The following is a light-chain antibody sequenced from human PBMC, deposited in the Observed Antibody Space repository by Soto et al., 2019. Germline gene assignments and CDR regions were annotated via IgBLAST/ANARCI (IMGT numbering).Light chain of an antibody. V-gene: IGKV3-15*01. Sequence: EIVMTQSPATLAVSPGDSVTLSCRASQSFRNTVAWYQHRPGQPPRLLIYGPSTRVTGVPARFSGSGSGTEFTLTISSLQSEDFAVYYCQQYDSSPLTFGGGTKVEIK. CDR3: QQYDSSPLT. J-gene: IGKJ4*01. CDR2: GPS. CDR1: QSFRNT.